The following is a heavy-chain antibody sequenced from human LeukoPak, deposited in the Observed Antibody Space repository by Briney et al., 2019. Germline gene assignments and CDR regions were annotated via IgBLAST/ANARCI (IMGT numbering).Heavy chain of an antibody. J-gene: IGHJ4*02. CDR1: GGSISSSSYY. V-gene: IGHV4-39*07. CDR2: IYYSGNT. CDR3: ARRGSSSWVYFDY. Sequence: SETLSLTCTVSGGSISSSSYYWGWIRQPPGKGLEWIGSIYYSGNTYFNPSLTSRITISVDTSKNQFSLKLSSVTAADTAVYYCARRGSSSWVYFDYWGQGTLVTVSS. D-gene: IGHD6-13*01.